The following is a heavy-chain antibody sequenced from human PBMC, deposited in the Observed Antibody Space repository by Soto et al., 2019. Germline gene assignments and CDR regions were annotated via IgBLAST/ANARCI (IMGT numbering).Heavy chain of an antibody. D-gene: IGHD6-13*01. V-gene: IGHV4-59*08. CDR3: AAAGSLYFYYYMDV. CDR1: GGSITGYS. CDR2: VYDSGLT. Sequence: QVQLQESSPGLVKPSETLSLTCTVSGGSITGYSWSWIRQPPGKGLEWLGYVYDSGLTNYNPSLKSRVSMALNMSKNQFSLQLSSLTAADTAVYYCAAAGSLYFYYYMDVWGKGTTVTVSS. J-gene: IGHJ6*03.